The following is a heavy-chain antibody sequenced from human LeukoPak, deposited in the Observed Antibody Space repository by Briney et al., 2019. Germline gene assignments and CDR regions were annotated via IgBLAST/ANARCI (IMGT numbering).Heavy chain of an antibody. J-gene: IGHJ4*02. D-gene: IGHD3-3*01. CDR3: ARDEWPAFDY. CDR2: TFYRSKWYN. V-gene: IGHV6-1*01. CDR1: VDSVSSNTAA. Sequence: SQTLSLTCAISVDSVSSNTAAWNWIRQSPSRGLERLGRTFYRSKWYNDYAVSVKSRITINPDTSKNQFSLQLNSVTPEDTAVYYCARDEWPAFDYWGQGTLVTVSS.